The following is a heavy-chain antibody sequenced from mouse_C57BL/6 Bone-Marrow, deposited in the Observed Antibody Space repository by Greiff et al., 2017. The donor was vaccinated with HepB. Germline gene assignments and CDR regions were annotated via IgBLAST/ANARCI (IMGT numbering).Heavy chain of an antibody. CDR1: GYTFTDYY. D-gene: IGHD1-1*01. CDR2: INPNNGGT. Sequence: VQLQQSGPELVKPGASVKISCKASGYTFTDYYMNWVKQSHGKSLEWIGDINPNNGGTSYNQKFKGKATLTVDKSSSTAYMELRSLTSEDSAVYYCASYITTVVAMDYFDYWGQGTTLTVSS. J-gene: IGHJ2*01. CDR3: ASYITTVVAMDYFDY. V-gene: IGHV1-26*01.